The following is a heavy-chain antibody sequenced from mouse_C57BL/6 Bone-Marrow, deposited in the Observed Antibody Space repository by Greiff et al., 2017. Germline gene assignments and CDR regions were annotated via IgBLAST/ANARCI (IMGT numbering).Heavy chain of an antibody. CDR1: GFNIKDDY. D-gene: IGHD1-3*01. Sequence: VQLQQSGAELVRPGASVKLSCTASGFNIKDDYMHWVKPRPEQGLEWIGWIDPENGDTEYASKFQGKATITADTSSNTAYLQLRSLTSEDTAVYYCRSSAWFAYWGQGTLVTVSA. J-gene: IGHJ3*01. CDR2: IDPENGDT. CDR3: RSSAWFAY. V-gene: IGHV14-4*01.